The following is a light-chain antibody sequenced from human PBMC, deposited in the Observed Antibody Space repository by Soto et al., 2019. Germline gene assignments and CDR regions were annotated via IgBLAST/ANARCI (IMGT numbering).Light chain of an antibody. CDR3: NSYTSSSTLV. J-gene: IGLJ2*01. CDR1: SNDVGGYDY. V-gene: IGLV2-14*01. Sequence: QSALTQPASVSGSPGQSITISCSGTSNDVGGYDYVSWYQQHPGKAPKLVIYEVSNRPSWVSNRFSGSKPGNTASLTISGLQPEDEADYYCNSYTSSSTLVFGGGTKVTVL. CDR2: EVS.